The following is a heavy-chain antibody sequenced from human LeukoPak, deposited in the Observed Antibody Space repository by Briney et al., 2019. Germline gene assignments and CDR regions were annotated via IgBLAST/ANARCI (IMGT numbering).Heavy chain of an antibody. J-gene: IGHJ4*02. Sequence: SETLSLTCTVSGGSISSYYWSWIRQPPGKGLEWVGYIYYSGSTNYNPSLKSRVTISVDTSKNQFSLKLSSVTAADTAVYYCARRYCSSTSCYYFDYWGQGTLVTVSS. D-gene: IGHD2-2*01. CDR1: GGSISSYY. V-gene: IGHV4-59*08. CDR2: IYYSGST. CDR3: ARRYCSSTSCYYFDY.